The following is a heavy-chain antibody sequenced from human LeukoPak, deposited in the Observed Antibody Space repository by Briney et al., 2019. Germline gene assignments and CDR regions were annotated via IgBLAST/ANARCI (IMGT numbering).Heavy chain of an antibody. J-gene: IGHJ6*03. D-gene: IGHD3-3*01. V-gene: IGHV4-39*07. CDR2: IYYSGST. CDR1: GGSISSSSYY. Sequence: PSETLSLTCTVSGGSISSSSYYWGWIRQPPGKGLEWIGSIYYSGSTYYNPSLKSRVTISVDTSKNQFSLKLSSVTAADTAVYYCARFTIFGVVNTYYYYMDVWGKGTTVTVSS. CDR3: ARFTIFGVVNTYYYYMDV.